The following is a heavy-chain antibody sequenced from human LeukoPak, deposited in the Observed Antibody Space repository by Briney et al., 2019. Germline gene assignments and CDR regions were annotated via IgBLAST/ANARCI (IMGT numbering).Heavy chain of an antibody. V-gene: IGHV1-8*01. D-gene: IGHD3-10*01. CDR1: GYTFISHD. CDR2: MNPNSGNT. Sequence: GASVKVSCKTSGYTFISHDINWVRQATGQGLEWMGWMNPNSGNTGYAQKFQGRVTMTRNTSISTAYMELSSLRSEDTAVYYCAGGHRMVRGVITLYYFDYWGQGTLVTVSS. J-gene: IGHJ4*02. CDR3: AGGHRMVRGVITLYYFDY.